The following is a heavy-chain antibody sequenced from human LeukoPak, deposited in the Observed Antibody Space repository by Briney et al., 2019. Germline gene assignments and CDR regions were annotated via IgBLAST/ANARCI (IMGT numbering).Heavy chain of an antibody. D-gene: IGHD3-10*01. CDR2: ISSSGSTI. CDR3: ARDLVNMVRGVIPYGMDV. CDR1: GFTFSDYY. V-gene: IGHV3-11*01. J-gene: IGHJ6*02. Sequence: GGSLRLSCAASGFTFSDYYMSWIRQAPGKGLEGVSYISSSGSTIYYADSVKGRFTISRDNAKNSLYLQMNSLRAEDTAVYYCARDLVNMVRGVIPYGMDVWGQGTTVTVSS.